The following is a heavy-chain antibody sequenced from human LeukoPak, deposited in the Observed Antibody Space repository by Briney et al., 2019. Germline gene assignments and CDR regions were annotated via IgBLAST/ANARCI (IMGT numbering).Heavy chain of an antibody. CDR2: INPNSGNT. CDR3: ARGGILVQGVTILYGMDV. Sequence: ASLKVSCKTSVYSFSTFDIIWVRQATGQGLEWMGWINPNSGNTNYTQKFQGRLTMTRDTSISTAYMELSSLRSEDTAVYYCARGGILVQGVTILYGMDVWGQGTTVTVSS. J-gene: IGHJ6*02. D-gene: IGHD3-10*01. CDR1: VYSFSTFD. V-gene: IGHV1-8*01.